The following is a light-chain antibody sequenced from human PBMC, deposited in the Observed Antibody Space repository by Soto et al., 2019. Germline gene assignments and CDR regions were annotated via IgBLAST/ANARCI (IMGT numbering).Light chain of an antibody. CDR3: KQKKTVPET. Sequence: DVVMTQTPLSLSVTPGQPASISCKSSQSLLHSNGKTFFYWYLQRPGQSPQLLIYGLSNRFSGVARRVRGRGSRTDFPPKIRRVEAWDVGVYCFKQKKTVPETFGQGTKLEIK. V-gene: IGKV2D-29*02. CDR2: GLS. J-gene: IGKJ2*01. CDR1: QSLLHSNGKTF.